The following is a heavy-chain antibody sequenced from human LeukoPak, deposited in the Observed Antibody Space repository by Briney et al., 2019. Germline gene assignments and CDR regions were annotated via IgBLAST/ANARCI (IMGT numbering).Heavy chain of an antibody. CDR3: AKDGYGDYDY. V-gene: IGHV3-43*02. D-gene: IGHD4-17*01. Sequence: GRSLRLSCAASGFTLADYAMHWVSQAPGKGLEWVSLISGHGDKTYYADSVKGRFTISRDNSKNFLFLQMNSLRTEDTALYYCAKDGYGDYDYWGQGTLVTVSS. CDR1: GFTLADYA. J-gene: IGHJ4*02. CDR2: ISGHGDKT.